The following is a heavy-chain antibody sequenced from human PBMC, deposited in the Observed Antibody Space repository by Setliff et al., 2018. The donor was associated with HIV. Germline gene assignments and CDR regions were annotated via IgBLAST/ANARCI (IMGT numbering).Heavy chain of an antibody. V-gene: IGHV4-34*01. CDR1: GGSLSGHY. CDR3: ARQPWLATIFGAAHLFDF. CDR2: INHSGST. D-gene: IGHD3-3*01. Sequence: SETLSLTCAVYGGSLSGHYWTWIRQPPGKGLEWIGEINHSGSTSYSPSLKSRVTISVDTSKNQFSLKVRSVTATDTAVYYCARQPWLATIFGAAHLFDFWGQGTLVTVSS. J-gene: IGHJ4*02.